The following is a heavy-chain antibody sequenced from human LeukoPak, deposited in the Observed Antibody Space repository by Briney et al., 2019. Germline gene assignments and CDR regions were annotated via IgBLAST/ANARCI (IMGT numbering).Heavy chain of an antibody. CDR2: INPNSGGT. V-gene: IGHV1-2*02. D-gene: IGHD2-15*01. CDR1: GYTFTGYY. J-gene: IGHJ4*02. Sequence: GASVKVSCKASGYTFTGYYMHWVRQAPGRGLEWMGWINPNSGGTNYAQKFQGRVTMTRDTSISTAYMELSRLRSDDTAVYYCARGCSGGSCPPAYWGQGTLVTVSS. CDR3: ARGCSGGSCPPAY.